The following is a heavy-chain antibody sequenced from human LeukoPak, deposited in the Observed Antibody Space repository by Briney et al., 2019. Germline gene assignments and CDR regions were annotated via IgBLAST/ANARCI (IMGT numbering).Heavy chain of an antibody. CDR3: ARAVGYDILTGYYRGWYFDL. J-gene: IGHJ2*01. CDR2: IYYSGST. V-gene: IGHV4-39*07. CDR1: GGSISSSSYY. Sequence: NPSETLSLTCTVSGGSISSSSYYRDWIRQPPGKGLEWIGSIYYSGSTYYNPSLKSRVTISVDTSKNQFSLQLSSVTAADTAVYYCARAVGYDILTGYYRGWYFDLWGRGTLVTVSS. D-gene: IGHD3-9*01.